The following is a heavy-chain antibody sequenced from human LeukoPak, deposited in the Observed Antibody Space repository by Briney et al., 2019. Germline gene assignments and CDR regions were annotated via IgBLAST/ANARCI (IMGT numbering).Heavy chain of an antibody. V-gene: IGHV4-59*03. CDR3: ALAPNSNWFDF. Sequence: SETLSLTCTVSGDSTSNFYWNWIRQSPGKGLEWIGNIHYSGSSVYNPSLKSRGTISIDTSRRQFFLKPNSVTAADTAVYFCALAPNSNWFDFWGPGTLVTVSS. CDR2: IHYSGSS. CDR1: GDSTSNFY. J-gene: IGHJ5*01. D-gene: IGHD2-8*01.